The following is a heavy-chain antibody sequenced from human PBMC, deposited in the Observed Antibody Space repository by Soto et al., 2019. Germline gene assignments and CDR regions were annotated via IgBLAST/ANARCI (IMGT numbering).Heavy chain of an antibody. CDR3: AAAPKNCNHHYYYYGMDV. Sequence: SVKVSCKASGFTFTSSAVQWVRQARGQRLEWIGWIVVGSGNTNYAQKFQERVTITRDMSTSTAYMELISLRAEDKAWYYCAAAPKNCNHHYYYYGMDVWGQGTTVTVSS. D-gene: IGHD1-1*01. J-gene: IGHJ6*02. CDR2: IVVGSGNT. CDR1: GFTFTSSA. V-gene: IGHV1-58*01.